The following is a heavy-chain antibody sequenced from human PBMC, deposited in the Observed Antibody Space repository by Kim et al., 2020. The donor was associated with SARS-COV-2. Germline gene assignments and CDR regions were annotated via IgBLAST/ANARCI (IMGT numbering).Heavy chain of an antibody. Sequence: SETLSLTCTVSGGSISSYYWSWIRQPPGKGLEWIGYIYYSGSTNYNPSLKSRVTISVDTSKNQFSLKLSPVTAADTAVYYCAGRKDGYNLRYCGAFAIWGQGTMVTVSS. CDR1: GGSISSYY. J-gene: IGHJ3*02. CDR2: IYYSGST. CDR3: AGRKDGYNLRYCGAFAI. D-gene: IGHD2-21*01. V-gene: IGHV4-59*01.